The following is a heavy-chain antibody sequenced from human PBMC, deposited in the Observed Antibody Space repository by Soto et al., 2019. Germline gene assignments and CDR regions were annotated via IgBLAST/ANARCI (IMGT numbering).Heavy chain of an antibody. Sequence: GGSLRLSCAASGFTFSSYAMHWVRQAPGKGLEWVAVISYDGSNKYYADSVKGRFTISRDNSKNTLYLQMNSLRAEDTAVYYCARDQDRGLNYDAFDIWGQGTMVTVSS. J-gene: IGHJ3*02. CDR2: ISYDGSNK. CDR1: GFTFSSYA. V-gene: IGHV3-30-3*01. D-gene: IGHD2-8*01. CDR3: ARDQDRGLNYDAFDI.